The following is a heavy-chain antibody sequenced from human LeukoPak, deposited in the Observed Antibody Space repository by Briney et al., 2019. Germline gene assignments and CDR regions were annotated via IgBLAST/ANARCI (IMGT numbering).Heavy chain of an antibody. Sequence: GGSLRLSCAASGFTFSNYAMSWVRQAPGKGLEWVSGISGSGSTTYYADSLKGRFTISRDNSKSTLYLQMNSLRAEDTAVYYCAKDRGFLKTFDIWSQGTMVTVSS. CDR2: ISGSGSTT. CDR1: GFTFSNYA. CDR3: AKDRGFLKTFDI. D-gene: IGHD3-10*01. V-gene: IGHV3-23*01. J-gene: IGHJ3*02.